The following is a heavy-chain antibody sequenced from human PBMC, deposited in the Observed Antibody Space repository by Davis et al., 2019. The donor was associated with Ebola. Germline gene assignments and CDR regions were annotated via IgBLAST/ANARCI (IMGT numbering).Heavy chain of an antibody. CDR2: ISGSGDST. CDR1: GFTFSNYD. V-gene: IGHV3-23*01. CDR3: AKDLFAVGATY. Sequence: PGGSLRLSCAASGFTFSNYDMTWVRQAPRKGLEWVSAISGSGDSTYYADSVKGRFTISRDNSKNTLYLQMNSLRAEDTAVYYCAKDLFAVGATYWGQGTLVTVSS. J-gene: IGHJ4*02. D-gene: IGHD1-26*01.